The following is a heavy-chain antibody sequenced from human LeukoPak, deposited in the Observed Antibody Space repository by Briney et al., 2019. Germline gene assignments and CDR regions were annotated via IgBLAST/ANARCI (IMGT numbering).Heavy chain of an antibody. CDR3: ARLGTYSGNLFDN. V-gene: IGHV4-39*01. J-gene: IGHJ4*02. CDR1: GGSITSDSYY. Sequence: SETLSLTCTVSGGSITSDSYYWVWVRQPPGKGLEWTGSIKYGGTTFYSSSLQSRITLSMDASKNQFSLRLTSVTAAVTAVYYCARLGTYSGNLFDNWGQGTLVTVSS. CDR2: IKYGGTT. D-gene: IGHD5-12*01.